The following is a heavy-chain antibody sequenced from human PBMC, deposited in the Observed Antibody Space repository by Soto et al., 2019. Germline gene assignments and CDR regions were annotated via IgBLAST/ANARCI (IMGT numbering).Heavy chain of an antibody. V-gene: IGHV3-30*18. Sequence: RACGSAGFSLSGFCIHWVPQDPCKGLGWVAVISYDGSNKYYAGSVKGRFTIPRDNCKNTLDLQMNSLRAEDTAVYYCAKGSFMEAVAGSLDYWGQGTLVPVSS. CDR1: GFSLSGFC. CDR2: ISYDGSNK. D-gene: IGHD6-19*01. CDR3: AKGSFMEAVAGSLDY. J-gene: IGHJ4*02.